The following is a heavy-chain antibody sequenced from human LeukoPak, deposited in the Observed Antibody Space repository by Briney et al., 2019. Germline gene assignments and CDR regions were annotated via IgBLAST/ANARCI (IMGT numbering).Heavy chain of an antibody. CDR1: GGSVSSGSYY. D-gene: IGHD6-13*01. Sequence: SETLSLTCTVSGGSVSSGSYYWSWIRQPPGKGLEWIGYIYYSGSTNYNPSLKSRVTISVDTSKNQFSLKLSSVTAADTAVYYCARDETAGYYWGQGTLVTVSS. CDR2: IYYSGST. CDR3: ARDETAGYY. J-gene: IGHJ4*02. V-gene: IGHV4-61*01.